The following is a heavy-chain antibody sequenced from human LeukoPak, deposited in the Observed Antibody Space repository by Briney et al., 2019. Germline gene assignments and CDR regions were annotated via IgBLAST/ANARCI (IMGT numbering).Heavy chain of an antibody. CDR2: INRSGST. CDR3: ARLRGVATTQPRGYYFDY. D-gene: IGHD5-12*01. Sequence: SETLSLTCAVYGGSFSGYYWSWIRQPPGKGLEWTGEINRSGSTNYNPSLKSRVTISVDTSKNQFSLKLSSVTAADTAVYYCARLRGVATTQPRGYYFDYWGQGTLVTVSS. V-gene: IGHV4-34*01. J-gene: IGHJ4*02. CDR1: GGSFSGYY.